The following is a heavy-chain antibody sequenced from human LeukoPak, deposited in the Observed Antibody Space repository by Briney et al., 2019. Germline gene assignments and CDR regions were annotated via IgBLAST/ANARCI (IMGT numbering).Heavy chain of an antibody. Sequence: PSETLSHTCTVSDGSISSSSYYWGWIRQPPGKGLEWIGSIYYGSFFYSVSTYYNPSLKSRVTMSGDTSKNQFSLKLSSVTAADTAAYYCARLGYCSGGSCYYYYYMDVWGKGTTVTVSS. CDR1: DGSISSSSYY. CDR3: ARLGYCSGGSCYYYYYMDV. J-gene: IGHJ6*03. CDR2: IYYGSFFYSVST. D-gene: IGHD2-15*01. V-gene: IGHV4-39*07.